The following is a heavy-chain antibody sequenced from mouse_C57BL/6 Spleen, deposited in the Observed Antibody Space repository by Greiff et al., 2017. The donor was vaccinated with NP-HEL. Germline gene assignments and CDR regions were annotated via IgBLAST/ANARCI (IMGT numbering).Heavy chain of an antibody. V-gene: IGHV1-85*01. CDR3: ARRIFYYGSSPCYFDY. J-gene: IGHJ2*01. CDR2: IYPRDGST. CDR1: GYTFTSYD. Sequence: QVQLQQSGPELVKPGASVKLSCKASGYTFTSYDINWVKQRPGQGLEWIGWIYPRDGSTKYNEKFKGKATLTVDTSSSTAYMELHSLTSADSAVYFCARRIFYYGSSPCYFDYWGQGTTLTVSS. D-gene: IGHD1-1*01.